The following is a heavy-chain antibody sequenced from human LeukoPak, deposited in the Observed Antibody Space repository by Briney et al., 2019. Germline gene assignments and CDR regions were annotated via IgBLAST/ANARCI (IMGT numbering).Heavy chain of an antibody. Sequence: SQSLSLTCAISGDSVSRNSAAWNWIRQSPARGLEWLGRTYYRSKWSNDYAASVRRRITINPDTSKNPSSLQLTSVTPEDPAVYYCARDILPGSSLWGQGTMVTASS. V-gene: IGHV6-1*01. D-gene: IGHD3-9*01. J-gene: IGHJ3*01. CDR3: ARDILPGSSL. CDR2: TYYRSKWSN. CDR1: GDSVSRNSAA.